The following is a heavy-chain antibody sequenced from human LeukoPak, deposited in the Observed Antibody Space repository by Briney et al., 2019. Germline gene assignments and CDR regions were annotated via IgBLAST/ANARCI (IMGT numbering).Heavy chain of an antibody. Sequence: PGGSLRLSCTASGFTFSNAWMSWVRQAPGKGLVWVGRIKSKTDGGTTDYAAPVKGGFTISRDDSKNTLYLQLNSLKTEDTAVYYCTTVVVLMVYAIDYWGQGTLVTVSS. CDR3: TTVVVLMVYAIDY. CDR2: IKSKTDGGTT. J-gene: IGHJ4*02. D-gene: IGHD2-8*01. CDR1: GFTFSNAW. V-gene: IGHV3-15*01.